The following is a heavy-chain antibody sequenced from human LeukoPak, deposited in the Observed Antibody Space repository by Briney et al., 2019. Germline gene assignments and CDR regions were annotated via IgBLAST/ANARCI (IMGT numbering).Heavy chain of an antibody. CDR3: ARGRYSSRSGGYYFDI. Sequence: GGSLRLSCAASGFTFINHAMSWVRQAPGKGLEWVANIKKDGIEKYYVESVKGRFTISRDNAKNSLSLQMNSLRAEDTAVYYCARGRYSSRSGGYYFDIWGQGTLVTVSS. CDR2: IKKDGIEK. J-gene: IGHJ4*02. CDR1: GFTFINHA. V-gene: IGHV3-7*01. D-gene: IGHD2-2*01.